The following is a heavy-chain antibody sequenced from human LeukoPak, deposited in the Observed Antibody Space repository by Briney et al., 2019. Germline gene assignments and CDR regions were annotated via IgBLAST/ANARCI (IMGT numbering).Heavy chain of an antibody. D-gene: IGHD3-3*01. J-gene: IGHJ6*03. V-gene: IGHV1-2*02. CDR3: ARDHTDRAYYDFWSGYYSNYYYYYMDV. CDR2: INPNSGGT. Sequence: GASVKVSCKASGYTFTGYYMHWVQQAPGQGLEWMGWINPNSGGTNYAQKFQGRVTMTRDTSISTAYMELSRLRSDDTAVYYCARDHTDRAYYDFWSGYYSNYYYYYMDVWGKGTTVTVSS. CDR1: GYTFTGYY.